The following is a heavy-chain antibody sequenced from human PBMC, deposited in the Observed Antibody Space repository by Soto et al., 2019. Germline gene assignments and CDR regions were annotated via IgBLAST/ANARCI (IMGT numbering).Heavy chain of an antibody. CDR3: VKNSGWFNP. D-gene: IGHD3-10*01. V-gene: IGHV3-23*01. J-gene: IGHJ5*02. CDR2: IDGSGGIT. CDR1: GFTCGTTD. Sequence: GGALRVSCAASGFTCGTTDMSWVRQAPGEGLEWVSPIDGSGGITYYADSVKGRFTISRDNSRNTVYLQMNSLRGDDTALYYCVKNSGWFNPWGQGALVPVSS.